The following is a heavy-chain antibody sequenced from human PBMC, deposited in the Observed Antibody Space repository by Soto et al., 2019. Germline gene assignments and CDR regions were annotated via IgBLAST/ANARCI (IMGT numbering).Heavy chain of an antibody. D-gene: IGHD2-21*01. Sequence: EVQLVEPGGGLVQPGGSLRLSCEVSAFTFSDHFIDWVRQAPGKGLEWVGRSRDKAHSYTTEYAASVKGRFTISRDDSRNSLYLQMNSLKTEDTAVYYCARNLAYGGGYTFDYWGQGTLVTVSS. CDR2: SRDKAHSYTT. V-gene: IGHV3-72*01. J-gene: IGHJ4*02. CDR3: ARNLAYGGGYTFDY. CDR1: AFTFSDHF.